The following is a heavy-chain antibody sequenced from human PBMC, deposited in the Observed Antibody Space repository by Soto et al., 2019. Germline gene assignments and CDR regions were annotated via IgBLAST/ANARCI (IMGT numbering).Heavy chain of an antibody. D-gene: IGHD3-10*01. Sequence: GGSLRLSCAASGFTFSSYAMSWVRQAPGKGLEWVSAISGGGGSTYYADSVKGRFTISRDNSKNTLYLQMNSLRAEDTAVYYCAKDQGCFGELFWVVDYWGQGTLVPVSS. CDR1: GFTFSSYA. CDR3: AKDQGCFGELFWVVDY. J-gene: IGHJ4*02. CDR2: ISGGGGST. V-gene: IGHV3-23*01.